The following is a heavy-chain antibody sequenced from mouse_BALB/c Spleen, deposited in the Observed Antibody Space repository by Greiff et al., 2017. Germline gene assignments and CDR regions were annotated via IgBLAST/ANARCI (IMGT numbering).Heavy chain of an antibody. CDR2: IRNKANDYTT. CDR1: GFTFTDYY. CDR3: ASDKDYYGDSAWFAY. J-gene: IGHJ3*01. D-gene: IGHD1-2*01. V-gene: IGHV7-3*02. Sequence: EVNLVESGGGLVQPGGSLRLSCAPSGFTFTDYYMSWVRQPPGKALEWLGFIRNKANDYTTEYSASVKGRFTISRDNSQISLYLQMNTLRAEDSATYYCASDKDYYGDSAWFAYWGQGTLVTVSA.